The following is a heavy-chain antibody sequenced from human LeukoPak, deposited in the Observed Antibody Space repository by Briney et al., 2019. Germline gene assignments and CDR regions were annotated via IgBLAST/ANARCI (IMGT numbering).Heavy chain of an antibody. Sequence: SETLSLTCTVSGGSISSYYWSWIRQPPGKGLEWIGYIYYSGSTNYNPSLKSRVTISVDTSKDQFSLKLSSVTAADTAVYYCARSEDFWRGYFSFNWFDPWGQGTLVTVSS. V-gene: IGHV4-59*01. D-gene: IGHD3-3*01. CDR2: IYYSGST. CDR1: GGSISSYY. J-gene: IGHJ5*02. CDR3: ARSEDFWRGYFSFNWFDP.